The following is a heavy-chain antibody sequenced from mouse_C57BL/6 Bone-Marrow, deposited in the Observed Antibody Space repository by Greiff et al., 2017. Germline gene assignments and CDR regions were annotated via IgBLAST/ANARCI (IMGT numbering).Heavy chain of an antibody. V-gene: IGHV7-1*01. CDR1: GFTFSDFY. CDR2: SRNKANDYTT. D-gene: IGHD1-1*01. J-gene: IGHJ3*01. CDR3: ARDEGGSSYGFAY. Sequence: EVKLMESGGGLVQSGRSLRLSCATSGFTFSDFYMEWVRQAPGKGLEWIAASRNKANDYTTEYSASVKGRFIVSRDTSQSILYLQMNALRAEDTAIYYCARDEGGSSYGFAYWGQGTLVTVSA.